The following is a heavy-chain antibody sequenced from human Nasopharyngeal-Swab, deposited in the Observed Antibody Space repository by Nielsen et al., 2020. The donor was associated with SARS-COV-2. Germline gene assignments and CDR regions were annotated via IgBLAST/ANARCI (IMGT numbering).Heavy chain of an antibody. D-gene: IGHD6-13*01. CDR3: ARDAFPGIAAAGPDY. V-gene: IGHV3-7*01. J-gene: IGHJ4*02. Sequence: WIRQPPGKGLEWVANIKQDGSEIYYVDPVKGRFTISRDNAKNSLYLQMNSLRAEDTAVYYCARDAFPGIAAAGPDYWGQGTLVTVSS. CDR2: IKQDGSEI.